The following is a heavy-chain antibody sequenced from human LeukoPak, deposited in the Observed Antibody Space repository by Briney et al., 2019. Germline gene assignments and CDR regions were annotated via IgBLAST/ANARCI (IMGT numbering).Heavy chain of an antibody. CDR2: IYYSGST. CDR1: GGSISSGGYY. CDR3: ARVYYIKAFDI. D-gene: IGHD3-10*01. V-gene: IGHV4-31*03. J-gene: IGHJ3*02. Sequence: ASETLSLTCTVSGGSISSGGYYWSWIRQHPGKGLEWIGYIYYSGSTYYNPSLKSRVTISVDTSKNQFSLKLSSVTVADTAVYYCARVYYIKAFDIWGQGTMVTVSS.